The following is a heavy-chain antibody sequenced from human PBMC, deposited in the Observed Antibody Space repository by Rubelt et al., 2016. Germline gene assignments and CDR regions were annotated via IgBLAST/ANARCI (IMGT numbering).Heavy chain of an antibody. CDR1: GFSLSTSGVG. CDR3: AHRPPATCVSIVGGPAAIWFDH. D-gene: IGHD2-2*01. V-gene: IGHV2-5*02. J-gene: IGHJ5*02. Sequence: QITLKESGPTLVKPTQTLTLTCTFSGFSLSTSGVGVGWIRQPPGKALEWLALIYWDDDKRYSPSLKSRLTIAKDTSNNQVVLTMTNMDRVDTATYYCAHRPPATCVSIVGGPAAIWFDHWGQGTLVTVSS. CDR2: IYWDDDK.